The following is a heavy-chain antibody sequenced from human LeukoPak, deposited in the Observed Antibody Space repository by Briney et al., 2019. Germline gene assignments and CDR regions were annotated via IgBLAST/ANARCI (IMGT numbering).Heavy chain of an antibody. Sequence: GASVKVSCKVSGYTLTELSMHWVRQAPGKGLECMGGFDPEDGEKIYAQKFQGRVTMTEDTSTDTAYMELSSLRSEDTAVYYCATASWNGGYYYYYYMDVWGKGTTVTVSS. CDR3: ATASWNGGYYYYYYMDV. J-gene: IGHJ6*03. V-gene: IGHV1-24*01. CDR1: GYTLTELS. D-gene: IGHD1-1*01. CDR2: FDPEDGEK.